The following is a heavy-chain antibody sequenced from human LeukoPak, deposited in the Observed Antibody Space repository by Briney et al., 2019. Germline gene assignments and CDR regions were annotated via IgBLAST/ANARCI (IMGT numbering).Heavy chain of an antibody. Sequence: GASVKVSCKASGYTCTGYYMHWVRQAPGQGLEWMGWINPNSGDTHYVQKSQGRVTMTRDTSISTAYMELSRLRSDDTAVYYCTRGGIDYWGQGTLVTVSS. V-gene: IGHV1-2*02. CDR1: GYTCTGYY. CDR2: INPNSGDT. D-gene: IGHD3-10*01. CDR3: TRGGIDY. J-gene: IGHJ4*02.